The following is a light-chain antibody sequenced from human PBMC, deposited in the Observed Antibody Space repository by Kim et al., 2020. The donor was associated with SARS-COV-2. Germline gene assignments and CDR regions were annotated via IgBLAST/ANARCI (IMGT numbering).Light chain of an antibody. CDR3: QKYDSAPWT. CDR2: ATS. CDR1: QDISNY. V-gene: IGKV1-27*01. Sequence: IQMTQSPSSLSASVRDEVTITCRASQDISNYLAWYQQKPGKAPKLLMYATSTLQSGVPSRFRGSRSGTDFTLIITRLQPEDVATYFCQKYDSAPWTFGQGTKVEI. J-gene: IGKJ1*01.